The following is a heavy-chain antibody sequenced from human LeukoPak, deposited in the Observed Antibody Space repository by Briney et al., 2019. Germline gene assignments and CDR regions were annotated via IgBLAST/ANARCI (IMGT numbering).Heavy chain of an antibody. CDR2: IYSGGST. D-gene: IGHD5-18*01. Sequence: PGGSLRLSRAASGFTVSSNYMSWVRPAPRKGLEWVSVIYSGGSTYYADSVKGRFTISRHNSKNTLYLQINSLSAEDTAVYYCGRDLSGYSYESPTYWGQGTLVAVSS. V-gene: IGHV3-53*04. CDR1: GFTVSSNY. J-gene: IGHJ4*02. CDR3: GRDLSGYSYESPTY.